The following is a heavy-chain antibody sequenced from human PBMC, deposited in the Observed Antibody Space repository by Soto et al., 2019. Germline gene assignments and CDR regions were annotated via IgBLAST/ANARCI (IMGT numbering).Heavy chain of an antibody. D-gene: IGHD1-7*01. CDR3: ATITGTTGPYTIDV. V-gene: IGHV1-2*04. Sequence: QVQLVQSRAEVKKPGASVKVSCKASGYTFTAYYMHWVRQAPGQGLEWMGWINPNSGATNFAQKFQGWVTMTRDTSISTAYMELSRLKSDDTAVYYCATITGTTGPYTIDVSGQGTTVTVSS. CDR2: INPNSGAT. CDR1: GYTFTAYY. J-gene: IGHJ6*02.